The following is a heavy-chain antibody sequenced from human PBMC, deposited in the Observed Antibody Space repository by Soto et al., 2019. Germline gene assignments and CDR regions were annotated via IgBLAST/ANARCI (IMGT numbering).Heavy chain of an antibody. D-gene: IGHD6-19*01. V-gene: IGHV3-23*01. CDR3: AKGIRGVQAGQPPFDY. J-gene: IGHJ4*02. CDR2: ISGSGGST. Sequence: PGGSLRLSCAASGFTFSSYAMSWVRQAPGKGLEWVSAISGSGGSTYYADSVKGRFTISRDNSKNTLYLQMNSLRAEDTAVYYCAKGIRGVQAGQPPFDYWGQGTLVTVSS. CDR1: GFTFSSYA.